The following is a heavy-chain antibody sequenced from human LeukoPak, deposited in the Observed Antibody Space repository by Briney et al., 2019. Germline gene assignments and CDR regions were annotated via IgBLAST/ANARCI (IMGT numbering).Heavy chain of an antibody. V-gene: IGHV1-46*01. J-gene: IGHJ6*03. CDR2: INPSGGST. CDR3: ARDHCSGGSCYVDPGDYYYMDV. Sequence: GASVKVSCKASGYTFTSYYTHWVRQAPGQGLEWMGIINPSGGSTSYAQKFQGRVTMTRDTSTSTVYMELSSLRSEDTAVYYCARDHCSGGSCYVDPGDYYYMDVWGKGTTVTVSS. D-gene: IGHD2-15*01. CDR1: GYTFTSYY.